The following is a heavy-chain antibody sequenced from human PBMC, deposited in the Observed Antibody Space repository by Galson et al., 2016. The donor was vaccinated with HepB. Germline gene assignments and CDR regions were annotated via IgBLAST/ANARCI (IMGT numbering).Heavy chain of an antibody. Sequence: SETLSLTCTVSGDSISSYSWTWIRQLPGKRLEWIGLIHYNGNTNYNPSLKSRVTVSVDTSKNQFSLRVRSVTAAATAVYYCSRRGSGWAFLGVDYFDLWGQGALVTVSS. J-gene: IGHJ4*02. CDR3: SRRGSGWAFLGVDYFDL. CDR1: GDSISSYS. D-gene: IGHD6-19*01. CDR2: IHYNGNT. V-gene: IGHV4-59*12.